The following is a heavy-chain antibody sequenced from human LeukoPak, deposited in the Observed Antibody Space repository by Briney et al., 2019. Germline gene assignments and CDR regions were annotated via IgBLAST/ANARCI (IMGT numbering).Heavy chain of an antibody. CDR1: GYTFTSYA. J-gene: IGHJ4*02. Sequence: GASVKVSCKASGYTFTSYAMHWVRQAPGQRLEWMGWINAGNGNTKYSQKFQGRVTITRDTSASTAYMELSSLRAEDTAVYYCARDDGPSGAMVYDYWGQGTLVTVSS. CDR2: INAGNGNT. V-gene: IGHV1-3*01. CDR3: ARDDGPSGAMVYDY. D-gene: IGHD5-18*01.